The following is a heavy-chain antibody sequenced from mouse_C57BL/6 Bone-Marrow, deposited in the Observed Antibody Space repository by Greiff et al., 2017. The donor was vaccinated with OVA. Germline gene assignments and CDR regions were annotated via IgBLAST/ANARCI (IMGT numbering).Heavy chain of an antibody. Sequence: QVQLQQSGAELLKPGASVKLSCKATGYTFTGYWIEWVKQRPGHGLEWIGEILPGSGSTNYNEKFKGKATFTADTSSNTAYMQLSSLTTEDSAIYYCARGGDYYGSATYAMDYWGQGTSVTVSS. CDR3: ARGGDYYGSATYAMDY. D-gene: IGHD1-1*01. J-gene: IGHJ4*01. CDR1: GYTFTGYW. CDR2: ILPGSGST. V-gene: IGHV1-9*01.